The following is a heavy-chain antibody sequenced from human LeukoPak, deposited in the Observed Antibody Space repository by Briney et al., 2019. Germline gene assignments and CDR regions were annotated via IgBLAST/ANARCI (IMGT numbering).Heavy chain of an antibody. Sequence: SETLSLTCAVYGGSFSGYYWSWIRQPPGKGLEWIGYIYYSGSTNYNPSLKSRVTISVDTSKNQFSLKLSSVTAADTAVYYCARRGGRITMVRGVRGPSNWFDPWGQGTLVTVSS. D-gene: IGHD3-10*01. J-gene: IGHJ5*02. CDR1: GGSFSGYY. V-gene: IGHV4-59*12. CDR2: IYYSGST. CDR3: ARRGGRITMVRGVRGPSNWFDP.